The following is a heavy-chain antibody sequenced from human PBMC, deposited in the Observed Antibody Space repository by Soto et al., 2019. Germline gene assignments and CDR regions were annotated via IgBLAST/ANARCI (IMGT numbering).Heavy chain of an antibody. CDR2: INPNSGDT. V-gene: IGHV1-2*02. J-gene: IGHJ4*02. CDR1: GYTFTDYS. CDR3: ARWNRYCSSTSCYTAYDY. D-gene: IGHD2-2*02. Sequence: ASVKVSCKASGYTFTDYSMHWVRQAPGQGLEWMGWINPNSGDTDYAQKFQGRVTMSRDTSISTAYMELSRLRSDDTAVYYCARWNRYCSSTSCYTAYDYWGQGTLVTVSS.